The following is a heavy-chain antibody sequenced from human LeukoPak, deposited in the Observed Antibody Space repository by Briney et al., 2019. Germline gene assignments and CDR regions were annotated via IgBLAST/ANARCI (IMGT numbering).Heavy chain of an antibody. D-gene: IGHD2-2*01. J-gene: IGHJ6*02. V-gene: IGHV3-74*01. Sequence: GGSLRLSCAASGFTFSNYWMHWVRQAPGKGLVWVSRIDSDGSSTSYADSVKGRFTISGDNAKNTLYLQMNSLRAEDTAVYYCARGRPPGSTNRGYYYYGMDVWGQGTTVTVSS. CDR1: GFTFSNYW. CDR2: IDSDGSST. CDR3: ARGRPPGSTNRGYYYYGMDV.